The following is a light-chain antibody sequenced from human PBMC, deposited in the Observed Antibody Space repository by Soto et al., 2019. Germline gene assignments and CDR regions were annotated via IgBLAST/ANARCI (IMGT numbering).Light chain of an antibody. V-gene: IGKV3-15*01. CDR1: QNVRSN. J-gene: IGKJ1*01. CDR2: GAS. Sequence: EIVMTQSPATLSVSPGERATLSCRASQNVRSNLAWYQQKPGQAPRLLIYGASTRATGIPARFSGRGSGTEFILTISSLQSEDFVVYYCQQYDDWPETFGQGTKVEIK. CDR3: QQYDDWPET.